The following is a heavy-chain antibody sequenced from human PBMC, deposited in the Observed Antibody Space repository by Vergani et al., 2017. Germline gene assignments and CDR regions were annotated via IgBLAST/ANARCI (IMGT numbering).Heavy chain of an antibody. J-gene: IGHJ4*02. D-gene: IGHD3-3*01. CDR1: GFTFSSYA. CDR2: ISGSGGST. V-gene: IGHV3-23*01. CDR3: AKDAYYDVWSGYYYFDY. Sequence: EVQLLESGGGLVQPGGSLRLSCAASGFTFSSYAMSWVRQAPGKGLEWVSAISGSGGSTYYADSVKGRFTISRDNYKSTLYLQMNSLRAEDTAVYCCAKDAYYDVWSGYYYFDYWGQGTLVTVSS.